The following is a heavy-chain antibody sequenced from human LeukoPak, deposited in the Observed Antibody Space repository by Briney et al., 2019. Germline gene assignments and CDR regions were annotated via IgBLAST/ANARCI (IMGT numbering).Heavy chain of an antibody. J-gene: IGHJ4*02. CDR2: IDHGGGI. CDR1: GFSVSTIHYY. Sequence: SETLSLTCAVSGFSVSTIHYYWGWVRQSPGKGLKWIASIDHGGGIHCIPSLQSRLTISRDTSNNHFSLRLSSVTAADTAVYYCARDSGNWNIDYWGRGILVTVSS. CDR3: ARDSGNWNIDY. V-gene: IGHV4-38-2*02. D-gene: IGHD1/OR15-1a*01.